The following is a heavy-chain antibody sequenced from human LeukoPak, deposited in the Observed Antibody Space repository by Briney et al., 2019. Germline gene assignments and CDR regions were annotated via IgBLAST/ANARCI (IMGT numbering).Heavy chain of an antibody. CDR2: ISAYNGNT. CDR1: GYTFTSYG. Sequence: ASVKVSCKASGYTFTSYGISWVRQAPGQGLEWMGWISAYNGNTNYAQKLQGRVTMTTDTSTSTAYTELRSLRSDDTAVYYCARDGSGYDSYYYYGMDVWGQGTTVTVSS. V-gene: IGHV1-18*01. D-gene: IGHD5-12*01. J-gene: IGHJ6*02. CDR3: ARDGSGYDSYYYYGMDV.